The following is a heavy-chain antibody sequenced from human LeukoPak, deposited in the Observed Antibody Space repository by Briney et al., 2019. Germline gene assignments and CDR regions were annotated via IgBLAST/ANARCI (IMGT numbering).Heavy chain of an antibody. D-gene: IGHD2-15*01. V-gene: IGHV1-2*02. CDR1: GYTFTGYY. CDR2: INPNNGDT. Sequence: ASVKVSCKASGYTFTGYYMHWVRQAPGQGLEWMGWINPNNGDTHYAQKFQGRVTMTRDTSISTAYMELSRLRTDDTAVYYCARELLPNYYYYYMDVWGKGTTVTVSS. CDR3: ARELLPNYYYYYMDV. J-gene: IGHJ6*03.